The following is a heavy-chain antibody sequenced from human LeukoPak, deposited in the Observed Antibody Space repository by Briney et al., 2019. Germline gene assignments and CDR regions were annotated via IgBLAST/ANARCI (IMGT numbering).Heavy chain of an antibody. V-gene: IGHV1-18*01. CDR1: GYTFTSYG. D-gene: IGHD3-22*01. Sequence: ASVKVSCKASGYTFTSYGIRWVRQAPGQGLEWMGWISAYNGNTNYAQKLQGRVTMTTDTSTSTAYMELRSLRSDDTAVYYCARDNDSSGYSPEFDYWGQGTLVTVSS. CDR3: ARDNDSSGYSPEFDY. J-gene: IGHJ4*02. CDR2: ISAYNGNT.